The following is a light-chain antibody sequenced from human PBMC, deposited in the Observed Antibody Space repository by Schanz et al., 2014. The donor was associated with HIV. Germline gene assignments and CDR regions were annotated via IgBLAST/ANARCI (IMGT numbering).Light chain of an antibody. CDR2: GAS. CDR3: QQYGSPMYT. V-gene: IGKV3-20*01. Sequence: EIVLTQSPGTLSVSPGERATLHCRASQSVSARYLAWYQQKVGQAPRLLISGASSRATDIPDRFSGSGSGTDFTLTISGLQPEDFAVYYCQQYGSPMYTFGQGTKLEIK. CDR1: QSVSARY. J-gene: IGKJ2*01.